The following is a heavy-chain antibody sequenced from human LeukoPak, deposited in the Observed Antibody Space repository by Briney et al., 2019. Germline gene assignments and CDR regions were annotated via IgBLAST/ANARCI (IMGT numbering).Heavy chain of an antibody. CDR3: ARIIAAAGRWRELYYYYMDV. Sequence: PSETLSLTCTVSGGSISSYYWSWIRQPPGKGLEWIGYIYYSGSTNYNPSLKSRVTISVDTSKNQFSLKLSSVTAADTAVYYCARIIAAAGRWRELYYYYMDVWGKGTTVTVSS. D-gene: IGHD6-13*01. CDR2: IYYSGST. J-gene: IGHJ6*03. CDR1: GGSISSYY. V-gene: IGHV4-59*01.